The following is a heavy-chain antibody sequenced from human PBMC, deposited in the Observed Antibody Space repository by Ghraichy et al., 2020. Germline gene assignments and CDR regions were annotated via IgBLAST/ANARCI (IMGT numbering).Heavy chain of an antibody. J-gene: IGHJ4*02. CDR3: ARGGVTAASDY. CDR2: IKSDGSST. Sequence: SCAASGFTFSTYWMHWVRQAPGKGLVWVSRIKSDGSSTNYADSVKGRFTISRDNAKNMLSLQMNSLRAEDTAVYYCARGGVTAASDYWGQGTLVTVSS. CDR1: GFTFSTYW. D-gene: IGHD2-2*01. V-gene: IGHV3-74*01.